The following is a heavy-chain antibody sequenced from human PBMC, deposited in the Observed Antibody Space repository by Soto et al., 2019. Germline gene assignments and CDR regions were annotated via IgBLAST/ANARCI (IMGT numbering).Heavy chain of an antibody. D-gene: IGHD1-26*01. V-gene: IGHV1-8*01. J-gene: IGHJ4*02. CDR2: MNPNSGNT. CDR3: ARVRTHYPENDY. Sequence: QVPLVQSGAEVKKPGASVKVSCKASGYTFTSYDINWVRQATGQGLEWMGWMNPNSGNTGYAQKFQGRVTTTRNTSISTAYMELSSLRSEDTAVYYCARVRTHYPENDYWGQGTLVTVSS. CDR1: GYTFTSYD.